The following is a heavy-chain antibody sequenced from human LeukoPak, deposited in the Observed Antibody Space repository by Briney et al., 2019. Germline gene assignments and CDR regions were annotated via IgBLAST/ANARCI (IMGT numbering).Heavy chain of an antibody. CDR1: GGSISSSSYY. CDR2: LYNSGST. V-gene: IGHV4-61*05. Sequence: PSETLSLTCTVSGGSISSSSYYWGWIRQPPGKGLDWIGYLYNSGSTNYNPSLKSRVTISEDTSKNQFSLKLSSVTPADTAVYYCARSYDSSGYPLDYWGQGTLVTVSS. J-gene: IGHJ4*02. CDR3: ARSYDSSGYPLDY. D-gene: IGHD3-22*01.